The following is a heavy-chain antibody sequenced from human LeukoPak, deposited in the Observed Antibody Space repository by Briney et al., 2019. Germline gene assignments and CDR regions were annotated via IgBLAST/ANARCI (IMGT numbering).Heavy chain of an antibody. Sequence: GGSLRLSCAASGFTFSSYSMNWVRQAPGKGLEWVSYISSSSSTIYYADSVKGRFTISRDNAKNSLYLQMNSLRAEDTAVYYCARDSGLELDYYYYGMDVWGQGTTVTVSS. CDR3: ARDSGLELDYYYYGMDV. CDR2: ISSSSSTI. D-gene: IGHD1-7*01. V-gene: IGHV3-48*04. CDR1: GFTFSSYS. J-gene: IGHJ6*02.